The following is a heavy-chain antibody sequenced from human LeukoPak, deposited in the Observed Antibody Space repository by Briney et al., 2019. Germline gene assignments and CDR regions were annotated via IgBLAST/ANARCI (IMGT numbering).Heavy chain of an antibody. V-gene: IGHV3-23*01. CDR2: ISGSGGST. J-gene: IGHJ6*02. CDR3: ARERDGYCGGDCYYYYGMDV. CDR1: GFTFSSYA. Sequence: AGGSLRLSCAASGFTFSSYAMSWVRQAPGKGLEWVSAISGSGGSTYYADSVKGRFTISRDNSKNTLYLQMNSLRAEDTALYYCARERDGYCGGDCYYYYGMDVWGQGTTVTVSS. D-gene: IGHD2-21*02.